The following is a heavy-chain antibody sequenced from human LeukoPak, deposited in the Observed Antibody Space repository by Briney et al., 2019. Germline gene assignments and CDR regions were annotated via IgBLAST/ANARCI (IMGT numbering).Heavy chain of an antibody. CDR2: ISGSSNYI. CDR3: AREWIDSGDYEVLDY. J-gene: IGHJ4*02. V-gene: IGHV3-21*01. CDR1: GFTFSSYT. Sequence: GGSLRLSCAASGFTFSSYTMDWVRQAPGKGLEWVSSISGSSNYIYHADSLEGRSTISRDNDKSSLYLQMSSLRVEDTAEYCCAREWIDSGDYEVLDYWGQGTLVTVSS. D-gene: IGHD4-17*01.